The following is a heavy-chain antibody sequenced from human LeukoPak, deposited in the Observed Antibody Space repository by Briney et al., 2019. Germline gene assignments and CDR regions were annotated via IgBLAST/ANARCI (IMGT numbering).Heavy chain of an antibody. CDR2: ISYDGSNK. CDR1: GFTFSSYA. Sequence: GGSLRLSCAASGFTFSSYAMHWVRQAPGKGLEWVAVISYDGSNKYYADSVKGRFTISRDNSKNTLFLQMNSLRAEDTAVFYCAKRSGYTTGWFFDFWGQGTLVTVSS. J-gene: IGHJ4*02. D-gene: IGHD6-19*01. CDR3: AKRSGYTTGWFFDF. V-gene: IGHV3-30*07.